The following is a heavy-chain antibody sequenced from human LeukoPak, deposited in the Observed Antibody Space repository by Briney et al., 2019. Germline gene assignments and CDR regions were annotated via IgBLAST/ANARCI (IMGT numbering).Heavy chain of an antibody. J-gene: IGHJ4*02. CDR1: GGSIGSYY. CDR3: ARDPGITMVRGPLGYFDY. CDR2: IYYSGST. Sequence: SETLSLTCTVSGGSIGSYYWSWIRQPPGKGLEWIGYIYYSGSTNYNPSLKSRVTISVDTSKNQFSLKLSSVTAADTAVYYCARDPGITMVRGPLGYFDYWGQGTLVTVSS. V-gene: IGHV4-59*01. D-gene: IGHD3-10*01.